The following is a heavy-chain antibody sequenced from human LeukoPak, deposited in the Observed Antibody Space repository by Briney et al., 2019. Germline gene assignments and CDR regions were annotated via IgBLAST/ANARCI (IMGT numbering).Heavy chain of an antibody. CDR3: AKPGNIGSGSRPARLNNFDY. J-gene: IGHJ4*02. CDR1: GFTFSSYG. Sequence: PGGSLRLSCAASGFTFSSYGMHWVRQAPGKGLEWVAFIRYDGSNKYYAESVKGRFTISRDNSKNTLYLQMSSLTTEGTAVYYCAKPGNIGSGSRPARLNNFDYWGQGTLVTVSS. V-gene: IGHV3-30*02. CDR2: IRYDGSNK. D-gene: IGHD3-10*01.